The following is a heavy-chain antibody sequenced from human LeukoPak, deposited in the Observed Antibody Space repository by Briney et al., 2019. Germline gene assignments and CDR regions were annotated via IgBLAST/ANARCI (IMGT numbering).Heavy chain of an antibody. D-gene: IGHD4-17*01. CDR3: AKDQVSGDYHYYYYYMDV. CDR2: INTDTGKP. V-gene: IGHV7-4-1*02. J-gene: IGHJ6*03. Sequence: ASVKVSCKASGYTFTNYAMNWVRQAPGQGLEWMGWINTDTGKPTYAQGFTGRFVFSLDTSVTTAYLQISSLKAEDTAVYYCAKDQVSGDYHYYYYYMDVWGKGTTVTVSS. CDR1: GYTFTNYA.